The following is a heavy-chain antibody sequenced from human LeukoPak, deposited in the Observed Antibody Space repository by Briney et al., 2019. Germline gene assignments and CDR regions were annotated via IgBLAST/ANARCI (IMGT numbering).Heavy chain of an antibody. V-gene: IGHV4-34*01. CDR1: GGSFSDYY. CDR3: AASWGHDYLYAFDI. CDR2: INRSGST. Sequence: SETLSLTCALYGGSFSDYYWSWIRQPPGQGLEWIGEINRSGSTNYNPSLRGRVTISVDTSKNQFSLKLSSMTAADTAVYYCAASWGHDYLYAFDIWGQGTTVTVSS. J-gene: IGHJ3*02. D-gene: IGHD4/OR15-4a*01.